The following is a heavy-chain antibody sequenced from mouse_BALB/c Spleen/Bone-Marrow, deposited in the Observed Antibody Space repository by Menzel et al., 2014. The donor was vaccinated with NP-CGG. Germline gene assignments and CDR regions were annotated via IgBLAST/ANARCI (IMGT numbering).Heavy chain of an antibody. CDR3: AREGYGYQYFDY. CDR2: IDTSDSYT. D-gene: IGHD2-2*01. V-gene: IGHV1-69*01. CDR1: GYTFTDYW. J-gene: IGHJ2*01. Sequence: VQLQQSGAELVMPGASVKMSCKASGYTFTDYWMHWVKQRPGQGLEWIGAIDTSDSYTSYNQKFEGKASLTVDESSSTAYMQLSSLTSEDSAVYYCAREGYGYQYFDYWGQGTTLTVSS.